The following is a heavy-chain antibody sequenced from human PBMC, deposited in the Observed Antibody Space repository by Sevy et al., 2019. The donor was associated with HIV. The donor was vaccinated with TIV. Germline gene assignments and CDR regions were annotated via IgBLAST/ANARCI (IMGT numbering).Heavy chain of an antibody. CDR3: ARLFFVVEQSYIGARRGPYSVFDY. CDR1: GGSISSSSYY. V-gene: IGHV4-39*01. D-gene: IGHD6-6*01. J-gene: IGHJ4*02. Sequence: SETLSLTCTVSGGSISSSSYYWGWIRQPPGKGLEWIGSIYYSGSTYYNPSLKSRVTISVDTSKNQFSLKLSSVTAADTAVYYCARLFFVVEQSYIGARRGPYSVFDYWGQGTLVTVSS. CDR2: IYYSGST.